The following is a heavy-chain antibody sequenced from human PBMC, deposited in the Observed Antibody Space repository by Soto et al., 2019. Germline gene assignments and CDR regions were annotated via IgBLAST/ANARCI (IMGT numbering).Heavy chain of an antibody. CDR1: GITFSSSA. J-gene: IGHJ6*02. CDR2: IIPIFGTA. CDR3: ARGKGMEENYYYYGLDI. Sequence: VKVPCRATGITFSSSAISWVLQGPGPGLEWMGGIIPIFGTANYAQRFQGRVNITRDTSASTAYMELSSLRSEDTAVYYCARGKGMEENYYYYGLDIWGQGNTVTVSS. D-gene: IGHD1-1*01. V-gene: IGHV1-69*13.